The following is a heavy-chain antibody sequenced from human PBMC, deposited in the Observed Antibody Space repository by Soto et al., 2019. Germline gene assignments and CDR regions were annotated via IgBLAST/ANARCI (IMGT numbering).Heavy chain of an antibody. J-gene: IGHJ4*02. CDR1: GYTFTSYG. CDR3: ARWYYYDSSGYYSADY. D-gene: IGHD3-22*01. V-gene: IGHV1-18*04. CDR2: ISAYNGNT. Sequence: ASVKVSCKASGYTFTSYGISWVRQAPGQGLEWMGWISAYNGNTNYAQKLQGRVTMTTDTSTSTAYMELRSLRSDDTAVYYCARWYYYDSSGYYSADYWGQGTLVTVSS.